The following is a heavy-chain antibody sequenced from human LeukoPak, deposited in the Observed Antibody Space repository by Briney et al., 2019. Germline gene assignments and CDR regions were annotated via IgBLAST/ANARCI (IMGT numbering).Heavy chain of an antibody. D-gene: IGHD3-10*01. V-gene: IGHV4-30-4*01. CDR1: GGSISSGDYY. CDR3: ARDSNTMVRGVTPMSYYYYYGMDV. Sequence: PSQTLSLTCTVSGGSISSGDYYWSWLRQPPGKGLEWIGYIYYSGSTYYNPSLKSRVTISVDTSKNQFSLKLSSVTAADTAVYYCARDSNTMVRGVTPMSYYYYYGMDVWGQGTTVTVSS. J-gene: IGHJ6*02. CDR2: IYYSGST.